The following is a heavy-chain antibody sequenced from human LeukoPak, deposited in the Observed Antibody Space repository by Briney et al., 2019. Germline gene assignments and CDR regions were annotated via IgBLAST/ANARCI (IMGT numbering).Heavy chain of an antibody. D-gene: IGHD3-22*01. CDR3: SIYDSSGRSRAFDI. J-gene: IGHJ3*02. CDR1: GGSISSYY. CDR2: IYYSGST. V-gene: IGHV4-59*01. Sequence: SETLSLTCTVSGGSISSYYWSWIRQPPGKGVEWIGSIYYSGSTNYNPSLKSRVTISVDTSKNQFSLKLSSVTAADTALYYCSIYDSSGRSRAFDIWGQGTMVTVSS.